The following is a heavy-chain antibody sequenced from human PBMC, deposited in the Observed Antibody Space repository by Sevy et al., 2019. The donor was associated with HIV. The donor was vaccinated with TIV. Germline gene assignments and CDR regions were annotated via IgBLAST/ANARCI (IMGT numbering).Heavy chain of an antibody. CDR2: IYYSGST. D-gene: IGHD3-3*01. V-gene: IGHV4-31*03. Sequence: SETLSLTCTVSGGSISSGGYYWSWIRQHPGKGLEWIGYIYYSGSTYYNPSLKSRVTISVDTSKNQFSLKLSSVTAAETAVYYCARFLEWSTSIDYWGQGTLVTVSS. CDR1: GGSISSGGYY. J-gene: IGHJ4*02. CDR3: ARFLEWSTSIDY.